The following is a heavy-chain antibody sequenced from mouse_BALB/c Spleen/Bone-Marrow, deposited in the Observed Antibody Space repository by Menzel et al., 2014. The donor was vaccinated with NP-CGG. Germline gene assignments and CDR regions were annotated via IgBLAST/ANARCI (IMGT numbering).Heavy chain of an antibody. V-gene: IGHV5-6-4*01. D-gene: IGHD1-1*01. J-gene: IGHJ4*01. CDR3: TRDPFYYGSSYAMDY. CDR2: ISSGGSYT. CDR1: GFTFSSYT. Sequence: DLMLVESGGGLVKPGGSLKLSCAASGFTFSSYTMSWVRQTPEKRLEWVATISSGGSYTYYPDSVKGRFTISRDNAKNTLYLQMSSLKSEDTAMYYCTRDPFYYGSSYAMDYWGQGTSVTVSS.